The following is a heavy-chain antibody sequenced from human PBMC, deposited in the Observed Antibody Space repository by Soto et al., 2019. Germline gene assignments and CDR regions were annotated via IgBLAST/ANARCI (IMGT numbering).Heavy chain of an antibody. CDR1: VYIFTSYY. CDR2: INPSGGTT. D-gene: IGHD2-21*02. J-gene: IGHJ4*02. Sequence: ASVKVSCKTSVYIFTSYYIHWVRQAPGQGLEWMGIINPSGGTTTYAQKFQGRVTMTRDTSTSTVYMELSSRRSEVTAVYYCARGPPTAPDEYWGLEPLSTFSS. CDR3: ARGPPTAPDEY. V-gene: IGHV1-46*01.